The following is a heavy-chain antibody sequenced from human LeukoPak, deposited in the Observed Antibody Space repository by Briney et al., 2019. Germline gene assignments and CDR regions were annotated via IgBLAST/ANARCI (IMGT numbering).Heavy chain of an antibody. CDR1: GYSISSGYY. V-gene: IGHV4-38-2*02. CDR2: IYHSGST. D-gene: IGHD1-26*01. CDR3: ARDVGVGATTSDY. J-gene: IGHJ4*02. Sequence: SETLSLTCTVSGYSISSGYYWGWIRQPPGKGLEWIGSIYHSGSTYYNPSLKSRVTISVDTSKNQFSLKLSSVTAADTAVYYCARDVGVGATTSDYWGQGTLVTVSS.